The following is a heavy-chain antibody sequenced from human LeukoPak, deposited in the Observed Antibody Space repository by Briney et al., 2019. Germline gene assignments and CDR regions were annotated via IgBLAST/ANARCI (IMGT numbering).Heavy chain of an antibody. CDR2: ISCSGGTT. D-gene: IGHD3-22*01. CDR3: AKGGRWDYYDSSH. Sequence: AGGSLRLSCAASGLTFSSYAMTWVRQAPGKGLEWVSGISCSGGTTYYADSVKGRFTISRDNSKNTLYLQMNSLRVEDTAVYYCAKGGRWDYYDSSHWGQGTMVTVSS. V-gene: IGHV3-23*01. J-gene: IGHJ3*01. CDR1: GLTFSSYA.